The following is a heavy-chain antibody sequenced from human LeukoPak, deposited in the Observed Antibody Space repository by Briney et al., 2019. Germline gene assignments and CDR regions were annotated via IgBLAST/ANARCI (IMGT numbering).Heavy chain of an antibody. CDR2: INSDGSST. CDR3: ARDTYYYGMDV. V-gene: IGHV3-74*01. J-gene: IGHJ6*02. Sequence: GGSLRLSCAASGFTLSSYWMHWVRQAPGKGLVWVSRINSDGSSTSYADSVKGRFTISRDNAKNTLYLQMNSLRAEDTAVYYCARDTYYYGMDVWGQGTTVTVSS. CDR1: GFTLSSYW.